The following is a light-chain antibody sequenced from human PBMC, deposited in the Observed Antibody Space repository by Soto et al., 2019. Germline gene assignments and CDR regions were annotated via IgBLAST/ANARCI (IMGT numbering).Light chain of an antibody. J-gene: IGLJ3*02. CDR1: SSDVGDYNY. V-gene: IGLV2-8*01. Sequence: QSALTQPPSASGSPGQSVTISCTGTSSDVGDYNYVSWYQQHAGKAPKLVIYEVTKRPSGVPDRFSGSKSDNTASLTVSGLQAEEEDYYYSSSIASSNTWVFGGGTKVTVL. CDR3: SSIASSNTWV. CDR2: EVT.